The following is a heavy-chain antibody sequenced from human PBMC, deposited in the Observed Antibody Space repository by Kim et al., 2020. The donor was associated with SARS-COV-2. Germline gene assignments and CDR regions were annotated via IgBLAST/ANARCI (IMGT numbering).Heavy chain of an antibody. Sequence: SETLSLTCAVSGGSISSGGYSWSWMRQPPGKGLEWIGYIYHSGSTYYNPSLKSRVTISVDRSKNQFSLKLSSVTAADTAVYYCARALDDFWSGYNYFDYWGQGTLVTVSS. D-gene: IGHD3-3*01. CDR3: ARALDDFWSGYNYFDY. V-gene: IGHV4-30-2*01. J-gene: IGHJ4*02. CDR1: GGSISSGGYS. CDR2: IYHSGST.